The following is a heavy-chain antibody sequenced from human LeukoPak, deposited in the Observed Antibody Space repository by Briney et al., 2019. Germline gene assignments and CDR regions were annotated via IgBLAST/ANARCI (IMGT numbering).Heavy chain of an antibody. CDR1: GLTVSSNC. V-gene: IGHV3-53*01. D-gene: IGHD2-8*01. J-gene: IGHJ4*02. CDR3: AKSGALKWAY. Sequence: GGSLRLSCAASGLTVSSNCMSWVRQAPGKGLEWVSFIYSGGSTYYTDSVKGRFTISRDNSKNTLYLQMNSLRAEDTAVYYCAKSGALKWAYWGQGTLVTVSS. CDR2: IYSGGST.